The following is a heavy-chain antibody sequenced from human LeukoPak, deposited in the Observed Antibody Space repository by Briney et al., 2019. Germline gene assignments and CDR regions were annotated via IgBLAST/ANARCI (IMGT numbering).Heavy chain of an antibody. CDR2: ISYDGSNK. V-gene: IGHV3-30*04. CDR3: ARDGSGYDYDSMEYFQH. D-gene: IGHD5-12*01. CDR1: GFTFSSYA. Sequence: GGSLRLSCAASGFTFSSYAMHWVRQAPGKGLEWVAVISYDGSNKYYADSVKGRFTISRDNAKNSLYLQMNSLRAEDTAVYYCARDGSGYDYDSMEYFQHWGQGTLVTVSS. J-gene: IGHJ1*01.